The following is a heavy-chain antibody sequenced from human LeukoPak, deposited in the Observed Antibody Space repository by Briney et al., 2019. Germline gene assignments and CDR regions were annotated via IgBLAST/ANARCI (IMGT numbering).Heavy chain of an antibody. CDR3: ARGVVVVPAARWFDP. Sequence: GGSLRLSCAASGFTFSSYSMNWVRQAPGKGLEWVSSISSSSSHIYYADSVKGRFTISRDNAKNSLYLQMNSLRAEDTAVYYCARGVVVVPAARWFDPWGQGTLVTVSS. CDR2: ISSSSSHI. CDR1: GFTFSSYS. J-gene: IGHJ5*02. V-gene: IGHV3-21*01. D-gene: IGHD2-2*01.